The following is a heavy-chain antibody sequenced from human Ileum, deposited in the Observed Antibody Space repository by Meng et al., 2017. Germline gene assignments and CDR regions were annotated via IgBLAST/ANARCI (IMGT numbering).Heavy chain of an antibody. Sequence: QVQRTEWGPGLVKPSGTLSLTCAVSGGSIESNNWWTWIRQPPGQGLEWIGEVYHSGSTHYNPSLQSRVTISIDNSKNRFSLSLNSVTAADTAIYYCARADYVRYFDLWGRGTLVTVSS. CDR3: ARADYVRYFDL. CDR2: VYHSGST. J-gene: IGHJ2*01. CDR1: GGSIESNNW. D-gene: IGHD3-10*02. V-gene: IGHV4-4*02.